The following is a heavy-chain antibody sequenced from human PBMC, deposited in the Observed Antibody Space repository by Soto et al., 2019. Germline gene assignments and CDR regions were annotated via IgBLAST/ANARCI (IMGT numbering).Heavy chain of an antibody. D-gene: IGHD2-15*01. V-gene: IGHV4-39*01. CDR2: IHYSGST. CDR3: ARIRVLSPWAQPGGDY. Sequence: SETLSLTCTVSGGSISSSSYYWGWIRQPPGKGLEWIGSIHYSGSTYYNPSLKSRVTISVDTSKDQFSLKLSSVTAADTAVYYCARIRVLSPWAQPGGDYWGQGTLVTVSS. CDR1: GGSISSSSYY. J-gene: IGHJ4*02.